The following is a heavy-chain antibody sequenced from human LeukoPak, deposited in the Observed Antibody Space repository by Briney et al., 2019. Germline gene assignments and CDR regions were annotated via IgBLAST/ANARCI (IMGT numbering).Heavy chain of an antibody. D-gene: IGHD2-15*01. V-gene: IGHV3-30*18. CDR1: GFTFSSYG. CDR2: ISYDGSNK. Sequence: GRSLRLSCAASGFTFSSYGMHWVRQAPGKGLEWVAVISYDGSNKYYADSVKGRFTISRDNSKNTLYLQMNSLRAEDTAVYYCAKDSGPENHGGSCFPSCYYYGMDVWGQGTTVTVSS. CDR3: AKDSGPENHGGSCFPSCYYYGMDV. J-gene: IGHJ6*02.